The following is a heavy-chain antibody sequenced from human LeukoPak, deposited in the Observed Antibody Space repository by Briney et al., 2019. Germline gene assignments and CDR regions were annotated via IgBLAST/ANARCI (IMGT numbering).Heavy chain of an antibody. J-gene: IGHJ4*02. V-gene: IGHV4-34*01. Sequence: SETLSLTCAVYGGSFSGYYWSWIRQPPGKGLERIGEINHSGSTNYNPSLKSRVTISVDTSKNQFSLKLSSVTAADTAVYYCASLSGGVGARRFDYWAQGTLVTVSS. CDR2: INHSGST. D-gene: IGHD1-26*01. CDR1: GGSFSGYY. CDR3: ASLSGGVGARRFDY.